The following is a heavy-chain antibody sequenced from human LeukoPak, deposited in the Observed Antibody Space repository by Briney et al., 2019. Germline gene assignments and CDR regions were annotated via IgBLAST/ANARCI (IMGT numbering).Heavy chain of an antibody. Sequence: ASVKVSCKASGYTFTSYGISWVRQAPGQGLEWMGWISAYNGNTNYAQKLQGRVTMTTDTSTSTAYMELRSLRSDDTAVYYCARAGREMTTIFHPRDYWGQGTLVTVSP. CDR2: ISAYNGNT. CDR3: ARAGREMTTIFHPRDY. D-gene: IGHD5-24*01. J-gene: IGHJ4*02. CDR1: GYTFTSYG. V-gene: IGHV1-18*01.